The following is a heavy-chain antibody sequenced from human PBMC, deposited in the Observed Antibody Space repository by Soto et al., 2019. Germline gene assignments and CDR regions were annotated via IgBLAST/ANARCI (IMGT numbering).Heavy chain of an antibody. CDR1: GGSISSSSYY. D-gene: IGHD6-13*01. V-gene: IGHV4-39*01. CDR2: IYYSGST. CDR3: ARTDKGIAAAGTVWFDP. J-gene: IGHJ5*02. Sequence: SETLSLTCTVSGGSISSSSYYWGWIRQPPGKGLEWIGSIYYSGSTYYNPSLKSRVTISVDTSKNQFSLKLSSVTAADTAVYYCARTDKGIAAAGTVWFDPWGQGTLVTVSS.